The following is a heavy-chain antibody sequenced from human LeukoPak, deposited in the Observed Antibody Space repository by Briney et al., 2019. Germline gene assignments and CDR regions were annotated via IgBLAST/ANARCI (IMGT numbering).Heavy chain of an antibody. D-gene: IGHD3-10*01. Sequence: PSETLSLTCTVSGGSISGYYWSWIRQPPGKGLEWIGYILYSGSTNYNPSLKSRVTISVDTSKNQFSLNLSSVTAADTAVYYCARLFRSGSYYTSLDYWGQGTLVTVSS. J-gene: IGHJ4*02. CDR3: ARLFRSGSYYTSLDY. CDR2: ILYSGST. V-gene: IGHV4-59*08. CDR1: GGSISGYY.